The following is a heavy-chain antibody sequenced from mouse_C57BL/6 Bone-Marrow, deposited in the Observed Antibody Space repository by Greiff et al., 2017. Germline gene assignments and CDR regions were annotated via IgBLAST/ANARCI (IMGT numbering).Heavy chain of an antibody. CDR1: GYTFTSYW. CDR2: IDPSDSET. Sequence: QVQLQQPGAELVKPGASVKMSCKASGYTFTSYWMHWVKQRPIQGLEWIGNIDPSDSETHYNQKFKDKATLTVDKSSSTAYMQLSSLTSEDSAVYYCARGIYYYGSSPDWYFDVWGTGTTVTVAS. D-gene: IGHD1-1*01. CDR3: ARGIYYYGSSPDWYFDV. V-gene: IGHV1-52*01. J-gene: IGHJ1*03.